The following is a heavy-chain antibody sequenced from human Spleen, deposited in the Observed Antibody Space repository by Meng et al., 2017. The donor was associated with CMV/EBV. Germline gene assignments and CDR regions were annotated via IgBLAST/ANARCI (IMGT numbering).Heavy chain of an antibody. D-gene: IGHD3-10*01. CDR3: ARDIWFGESTFDY. CDR2: ISTRGTTI. V-gene: IGHV3-48*04. J-gene: IGHJ4*02. CDR1: GFTFDTYN. Sequence: GESLKISCAASGFTFDTYNMNWVRQAPGKGLEWVSYISTRGTTIYYADSVKGRFTVSRDNAKNSLYLQMNSLRPEDTAVYYCARDIWFGESTFDYWGQGTLVTVSS.